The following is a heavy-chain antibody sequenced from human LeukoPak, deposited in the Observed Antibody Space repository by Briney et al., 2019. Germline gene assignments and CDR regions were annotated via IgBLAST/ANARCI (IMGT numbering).Heavy chain of an antibody. CDR3: ARGGVISATPTY. V-gene: IGHV3-53*01. Sequence: QSGGSLRLSCAASGFTFSNYVMGWVRQAPGKGLEWVSVIFSGGDTYYADSVKGRFTISRDNSKNTLYLQMNSLRADDTAVYYCARGGVISATPTYWGQGTLVTVSS. D-gene: IGHD3-16*02. CDR2: IFSGGDT. CDR1: GFTFSNYV. J-gene: IGHJ4*02.